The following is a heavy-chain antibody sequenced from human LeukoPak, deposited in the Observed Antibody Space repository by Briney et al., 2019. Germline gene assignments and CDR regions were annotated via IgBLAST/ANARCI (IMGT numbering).Heavy chain of an antibody. Sequence: PSETLSLTCTVSGASVSSHYWSWIRQPPGRGLEWIGYISYTGSTDYNPSLKGRVTMSIDTSKNQFSLSLNSVTATDAAVYFCAGDQNNVAWSYWWDQGTLVTVSS. CDR2: ISYTGST. CDR1: GASVSSHY. J-gene: IGHJ4*02. V-gene: IGHV4-59*04. CDR3: AGDQNNVAWSYW. D-gene: IGHD3-9*01.